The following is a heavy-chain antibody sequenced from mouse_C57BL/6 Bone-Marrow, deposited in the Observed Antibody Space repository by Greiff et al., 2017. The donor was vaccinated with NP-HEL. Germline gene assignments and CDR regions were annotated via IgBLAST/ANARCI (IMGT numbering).Heavy chain of an antibody. CDR3: ASDGYYDYFDY. J-gene: IGHJ2*01. CDR2: IHPNSGST. V-gene: IGHV1-64*01. D-gene: IGHD2-3*01. Sequence: QVHVKQSGAELVKPGASVKLSCKASGYTFTSYWMHWVKQRPGQGLEWIGMIHPNSGSTNYNEKFKSKATLTVDKSSSTAYMQLSSLTSEDSAVYYCASDGYYDYFDYWGQGTTLTVSS. CDR1: GYTFTSYW.